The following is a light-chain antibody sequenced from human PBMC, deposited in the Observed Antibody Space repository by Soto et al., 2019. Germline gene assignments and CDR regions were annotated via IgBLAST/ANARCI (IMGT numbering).Light chain of an antibody. J-gene: IGKJ4*01. V-gene: IGKV3-15*01. CDR3: LQYNKWPPLT. CDR1: QSVSSD. Sequence: VMTQSPATLSVSPGGRATLSCRASQSVSSDLAWYQQKPGQAPRLLIYAASTRATAIPARFSGSVSGTEFTLTISSLQSADFAVYYCLQYNKWPPLTFGGGTKVEIK. CDR2: AAS.